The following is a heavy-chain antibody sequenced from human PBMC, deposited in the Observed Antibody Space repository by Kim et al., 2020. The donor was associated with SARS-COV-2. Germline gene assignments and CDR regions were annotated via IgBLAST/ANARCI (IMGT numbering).Heavy chain of an antibody. J-gene: IGHJ4*02. CDR3: ASPDY. V-gene: IGHV1-8*01. Sequence: NPNSGNTGSAPKFQGRVTMTRNTSISTAYMELSSLRSEDTAVYYCASPDYWGQGTLVTVSS. CDR2: NPNSGNT.